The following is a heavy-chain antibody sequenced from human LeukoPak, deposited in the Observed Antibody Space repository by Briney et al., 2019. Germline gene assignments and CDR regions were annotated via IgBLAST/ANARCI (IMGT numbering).Heavy chain of an antibody. CDR2: INPDSGDT. Sequence: ASAKVSCKASGYTFIGYYMHWVRQAPGQGLEWMGWINPDSGDTNYAQKFQGRVTMTRDTSISTAYMELSRLRSDDTAVYFCAKVRAGAVAFDVWGQGTMVTVSS. V-gene: IGHV1-2*02. CDR3: AKVRAGAVAFDV. D-gene: IGHD6-13*01. J-gene: IGHJ3*01. CDR1: GYTFIGYY.